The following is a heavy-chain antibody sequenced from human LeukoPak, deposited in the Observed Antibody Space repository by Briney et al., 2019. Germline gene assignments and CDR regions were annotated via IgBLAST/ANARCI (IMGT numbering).Heavy chain of an antibody. Sequence: GGSLRLSCAASGNYWIHWVRQAPGKGLVWVSHINSDGSWTGYADSVKGRFTISKDNAKNTVYLQMNNLRAEDTAVYYCVSFYETYWGRGTLVTVSS. V-gene: IGHV3-74*01. CDR1: GNYW. J-gene: IGHJ4*02. CDR2: INSDGSWT. D-gene: IGHD2-2*01. CDR3: VSFYETY.